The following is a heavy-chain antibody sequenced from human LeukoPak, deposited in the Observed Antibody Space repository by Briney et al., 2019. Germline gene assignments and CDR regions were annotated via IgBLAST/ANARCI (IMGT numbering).Heavy chain of an antibody. CDR3: ARGKWAPRFDS. CDR2: IYYSGST. D-gene: IGHD2-8*01. J-gene: IGHJ4*02. Sequence: PSETLSLTCTVSGGSISSGGYYWSWIRQHPGKGLEWIGYIYYSGSTYYNPPLKSRVTISVDTSKNQFSLKLSSVTAADTAVYFCARGKWAPRFDSWGQGTLVTVSS. V-gene: IGHV4-31*03. CDR1: GGSISSGGYY.